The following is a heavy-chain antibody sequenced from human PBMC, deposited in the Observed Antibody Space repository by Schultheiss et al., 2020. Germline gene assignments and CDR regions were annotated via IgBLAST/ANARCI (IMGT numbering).Heavy chain of an antibody. Sequence: SETLSLTCTVSGGSISSYYWSWIRQPPGKGLEWIGEINHSGSTNYNPSLKSRVAISLDMSRNQFSLKLTSVTGADTAVYYCARDLLAYCGGDCYSAGAFDIWGQGTMVTV. D-gene: IGHD2-21*02. J-gene: IGHJ3*02. CDR1: GGSISSYY. CDR2: INHSGST. V-gene: IGHV4-34*09. CDR3: ARDLLAYCGGDCYSAGAFDI.